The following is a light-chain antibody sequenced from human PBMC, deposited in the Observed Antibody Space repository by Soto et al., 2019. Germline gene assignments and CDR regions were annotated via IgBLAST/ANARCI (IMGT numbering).Light chain of an antibody. CDR2: KVS. J-gene: IGLJ1*01. Sequence: QSVLTQPASLSGSPGQSITISCTGTSSDIGSYHLVSWYQHQSGKAPKLIIYKVSQWPSGVSDRFSASKSGNTASLTISGPQAQDQADYYCCSSAGSNWGYVFGTGTRSPS. CDR1: SSDIGSYHL. CDR3: CSSAGSNWGYV. V-gene: IGLV2-23*02.